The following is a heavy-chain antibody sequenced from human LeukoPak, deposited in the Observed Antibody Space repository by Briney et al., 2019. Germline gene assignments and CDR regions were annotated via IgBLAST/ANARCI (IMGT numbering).Heavy chain of an antibody. CDR3: ALDSSGWSDDSFDI. CDR2: IYYSGST. Sequence: PSETLSLTCTVSGASISFYYWSWLRQPPGKGLEWIGYIYYSGSTNYNPSLKSRVTMSIDTSKNHFSLNLNSVTAADTAIYYCALDSSGWSDDSFDIWGQGTMVTVSS. D-gene: IGHD6-13*01. CDR1: GASISFYY. J-gene: IGHJ3*02. V-gene: IGHV4-59*01.